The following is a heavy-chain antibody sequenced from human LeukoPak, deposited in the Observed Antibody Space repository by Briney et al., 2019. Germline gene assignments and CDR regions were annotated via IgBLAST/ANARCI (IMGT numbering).Heavy chain of an antibody. CDR2: ISTSGST. Sequence: SETLSLTCTVSGGSISTYYWSWIRQPAGKGLEWIGRISTSGSTNYNPSLKSRVTMSVDTSKNQFSLKLSSVTAADTAVYYCARAYYYDSSARVAFDIWGQGTMATVSS. D-gene: IGHD3-22*01. J-gene: IGHJ3*02. CDR3: ARAYYYDSSARVAFDI. V-gene: IGHV4-4*07. CDR1: GGSISTYY.